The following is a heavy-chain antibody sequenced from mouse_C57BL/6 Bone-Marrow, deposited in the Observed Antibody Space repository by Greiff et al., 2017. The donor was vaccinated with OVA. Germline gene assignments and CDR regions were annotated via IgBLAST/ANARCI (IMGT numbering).Heavy chain of an antibody. J-gene: IGHJ2*01. CDR3: TEDYDYDDGWYYFDY. CDR2: IRLKSDNYAT. CDR1: GFTFSNYW. V-gene: IGHV6-3*01. Sequence: EVQLVESGGGLVQPGGSMKLSCVASGFTFSNYWMNWVRQSPEKGLEWVAQIRLKSDNYATHYAESVKGRFTISRDDSKSSVYLQMNNLRAEATGIYYCTEDYDYDDGWYYFDYWGQGTTLTVSS. D-gene: IGHD2-4*01.